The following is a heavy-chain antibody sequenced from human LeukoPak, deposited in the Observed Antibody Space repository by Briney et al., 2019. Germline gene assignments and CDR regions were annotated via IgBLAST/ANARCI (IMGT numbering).Heavy chain of an antibody. CDR2: ISSSSSYI. D-gene: IGHD4-17*01. CDR1: GFTFSSYS. CDR3: ASPYGRNYYYYGMDV. Sequence: GGSLRLSCAASGFTFSSYSMNWVRQAPGKGLEWVSSISSSSSYIYYADSVKGRFTISRDNAKNSLYLQMNSLRAEDTAVYYCASPYGRNYYYYGMDVWGQGTTVTVSS. J-gene: IGHJ6*02. V-gene: IGHV3-21*01.